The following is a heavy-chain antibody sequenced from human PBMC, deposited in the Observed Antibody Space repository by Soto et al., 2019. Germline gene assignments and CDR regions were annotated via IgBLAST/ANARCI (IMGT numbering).Heavy chain of an antibody. D-gene: IGHD1-26*01. CDR1: GFTFSSYG. J-gene: IGHJ4*02. CDR2: IWYDGSNK. V-gene: IGHV3-33*01. Sequence: PGGSLRLSCAASGFTFSSYGMHWVRQAPGKGLEWVAVIWYDGSNKYYADSVRGRFTISRDNSKNTLYLQMNSLRAEDTAVYYCARVTSVVGAAFDYWGQVTLVTVSS. CDR3: ARVTSVVGAAFDY.